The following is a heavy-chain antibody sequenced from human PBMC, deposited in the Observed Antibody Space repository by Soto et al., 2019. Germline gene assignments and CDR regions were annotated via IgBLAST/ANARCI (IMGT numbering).Heavy chain of an antibody. CDR3: ARAVGDPLYYLDY. V-gene: IGHV4-59*08. J-gene: IGHJ4*02. Sequence: QVQLQESGPRLVRPSETLSLTCTVSSDSISSYYWICIRQSPGKGLEWIWYTDYSGNTNYNPSLKSRVTISGDTSKNQFSLRLSSVTAADTAVYYCARAVGDPLYYLDYWGQGTLVTVSS. D-gene: IGHD6-19*01. CDR1: SDSISSYY. CDR2: TDYSGNT.